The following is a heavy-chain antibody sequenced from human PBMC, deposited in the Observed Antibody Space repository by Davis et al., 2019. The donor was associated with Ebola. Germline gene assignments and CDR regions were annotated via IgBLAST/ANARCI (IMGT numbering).Heavy chain of an antibody. CDR1: GFTFDDYA. J-gene: IGHJ3*02. CDR3: AKAPFLEGAFDM. V-gene: IGHV3-9*01. CDR2: INWDSSSR. D-gene: IGHD2/OR15-2a*01. Sequence: PGGSLRLSCAASGFTFDDYAMHWVRQVPGKGLEWVSGINWDSSSRVYVDSVKGRFTISRDNVKNSLSLQMNSLRTEDTALYYCAKAPFLEGAFDMWGQGTMVTVSS.